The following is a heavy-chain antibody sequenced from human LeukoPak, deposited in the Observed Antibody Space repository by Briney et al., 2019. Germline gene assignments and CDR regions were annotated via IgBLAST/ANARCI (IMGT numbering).Heavy chain of an antibody. J-gene: IGHJ3*02. CDR2: ISDDGTNK. V-gene: IGHV3-30*18. CDR3: AKPGSSSPGNAFNI. CDR1: DFSFNRYL. D-gene: IGHD6-6*01. Sequence: GGSMRLSCVVSDFSFNRYLMHWVRQAPGKGLEWVTSISDDGTNKYYSDSVRGRFTISRDNSKNTLFLQMNSLRPEDTAVYYCAKPGSSSPGNAFNIWGQGTMVTVSS.